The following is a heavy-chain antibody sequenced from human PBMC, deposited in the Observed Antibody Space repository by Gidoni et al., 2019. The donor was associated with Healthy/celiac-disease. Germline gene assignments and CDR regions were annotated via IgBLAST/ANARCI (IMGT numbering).Heavy chain of an antibody. CDR3: ASFRYSGYDSYYYYGMDV. V-gene: IGHV3-48*02. Sequence: EVQLVESGGGLVQPGGSLRLSCAASGFTFSSSSMNWVRQAPGKGLEWVSSISSSSSTIYYADSVKGRFTISRDNAKNSLYLQMNSLRDEDTAVYYCASFRYSGYDSYYYYGMDVWGQGTTVTVSS. D-gene: IGHD5-12*01. CDR1: GFTFSSSS. CDR2: ISSSSSTI. J-gene: IGHJ6*02.